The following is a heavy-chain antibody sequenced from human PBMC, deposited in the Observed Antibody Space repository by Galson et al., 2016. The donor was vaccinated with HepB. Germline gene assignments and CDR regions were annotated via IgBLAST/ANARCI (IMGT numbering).Heavy chain of an antibody. CDR1: GFTFNNYW. CDR2: IKGDGSDK. CDR3: SRDLWDTVVVPSAPGLNWFDP. Sequence: SLRLSCAASGFTFNNYWMSWVGQAPGKGLEWVATIKGDGSDKYYVDSVKGRFTISRDNAHTSVYLQMNSLRAEDTGLYYCSRDLWDTVVVPSAPGLNWFDPWGQGTLVSVSS. V-gene: IGHV3-7*03. J-gene: IGHJ5*02. D-gene: IGHD2-2*01.